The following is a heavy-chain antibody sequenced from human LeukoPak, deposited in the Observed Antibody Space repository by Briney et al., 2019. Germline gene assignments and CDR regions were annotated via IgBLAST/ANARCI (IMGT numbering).Heavy chain of an antibody. CDR2: IYYSGGA. CDR3: ARKQQLFSFDY. J-gene: IGHJ4*02. Sequence: PSETLSLTCTVSDGSISGYYWNWIRQPPGKGLEWLGFIYYSGGANYNPSLKSRVTISVDTSKNQCSLKLSSVTAADTAVYYCARKQQLFSFDYWGQGTLVTVSS. CDR1: DGSISGYY. D-gene: IGHD6-13*01. V-gene: IGHV4-59*01.